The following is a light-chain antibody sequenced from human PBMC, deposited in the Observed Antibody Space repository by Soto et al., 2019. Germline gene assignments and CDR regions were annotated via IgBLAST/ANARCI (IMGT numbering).Light chain of an antibody. CDR2: EVS. J-gene: IGLJ3*02. CDR1: SSDVGGYNY. Sequence: QSALTRPASVSGSPGQSITISCTGTSSDVGGYNYVSWYQQHPGKAPKLMIYEVSNRPSGVSNRFSGSKSGNTASLTISGLQAEDEADYYCSSYTGSSTPGVFGGGTKLTVL. V-gene: IGLV2-14*01. CDR3: SSYTGSSTPGV.